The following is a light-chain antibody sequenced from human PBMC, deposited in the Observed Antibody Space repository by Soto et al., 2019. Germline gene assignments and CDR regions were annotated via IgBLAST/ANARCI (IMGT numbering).Light chain of an antibody. Sequence: EIVMTQPPATLSVSPGERAALSCRASQSVSSNFAWYQQKPGQAPRLLIYGASTRATGTPARFSGSGSGTEFTLTISSLQSEDFAVYYCQQYNNWPYTFGQGTKLEIK. CDR3: QQYNNWPYT. CDR1: QSVSSN. J-gene: IGKJ2*01. CDR2: GAS. V-gene: IGKV3-15*01.